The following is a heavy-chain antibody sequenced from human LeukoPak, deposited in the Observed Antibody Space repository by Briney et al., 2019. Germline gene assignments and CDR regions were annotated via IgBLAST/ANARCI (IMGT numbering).Heavy chain of an antibody. V-gene: IGHV4-38-2*02. J-gene: IGHJ4*02. CDR1: GSSISSGYY. D-gene: IGHD3-3*01. CDR2: IYHSGST. Sequence: SETLSLTCAVSGSSISSGYYWGWIRQPPGKGLEWIGTIYHSGSTYYNPSLKSRVTVSVDISKNQFSLNLSSVTAADTAVYYCARDSSPLRFFLWGQGTLVTVSS. CDR3: ARDSSPLRFFL.